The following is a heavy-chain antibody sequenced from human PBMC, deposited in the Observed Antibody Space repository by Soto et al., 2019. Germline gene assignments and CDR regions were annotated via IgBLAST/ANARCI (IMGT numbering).Heavy chain of an antibody. CDR3: ASEPATAKPEGVDF. CDR1: GYTFSDYY. J-gene: IGHJ4*02. Sequence: ASVQVSCMASGYTFSDYYIHWVRQSPGQGLEWMGWINPPSGGTKYAPKFQGGVTMTGDMSITTAYMELSRLRSGDTAVYYCASEPATAKPEGVDFWGQGTLVTVSS. CDR2: INPPSGGT. V-gene: IGHV1-2*02. D-gene: IGHD1-1*01.